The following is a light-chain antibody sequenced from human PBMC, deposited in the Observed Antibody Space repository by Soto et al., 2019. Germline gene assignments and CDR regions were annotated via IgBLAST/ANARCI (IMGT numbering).Light chain of an antibody. CDR3: QQFINSPYMYI. V-gene: IGKV3-20*01. CDR1: QDVGTNY. Sequence: EVVLTQSPGTLSLSPGEGATLSCRSSQDVGTNYLAWYQQKPGQAPRLLIFCASIRASGVPGRFSDSGSGTDFTRTISILEPEDAAVYYCQQFINSPYMYIFGQGTKLEI. J-gene: IGKJ2*01. CDR2: CAS.